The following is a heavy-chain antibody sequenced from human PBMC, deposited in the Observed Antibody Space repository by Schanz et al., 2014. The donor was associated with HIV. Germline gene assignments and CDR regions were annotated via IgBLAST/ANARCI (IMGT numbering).Heavy chain of an antibody. CDR1: GYTFNDYY. CDR2: INGDDGAT. V-gene: IGHV1-2*02. Sequence: QVQLMQSGAELKKPGASVRVSCKTSGYTFNDYYIHWVRQAPGEGLEWMGWINGDDGATRYSQKFQGRVTMTGDRSISTAYMELSSLRSEDTAVYYCASGRFDTVIWWGDAFLIWGRGTMVTVSS. J-gene: IGHJ3*02. D-gene: IGHD5-18*01. CDR3: ASGRFDTVIWWGDAFLI.